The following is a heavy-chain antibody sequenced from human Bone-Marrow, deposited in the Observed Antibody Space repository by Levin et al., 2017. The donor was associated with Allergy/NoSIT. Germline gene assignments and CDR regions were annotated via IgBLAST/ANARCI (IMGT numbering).Heavy chain of an antibody. CDR3: ATGTFIVGYYYGMDV. CDR2: IQTETEGGST. J-gene: IGHJ6*02. V-gene: IGHV3-15*01. CDR1: GFSFNNAW. Sequence: GGSLRLSCAASGFSFNNAWMNWVRQVPGKGLEWVGRIQTETEGGSTDYAAAVKDRFTISRDDSKNILYLQMHSLKTEDTAVDYCATGTFIVGYYYGMDVWGQGTTVTVSS. D-gene: IGHD2-15*01.